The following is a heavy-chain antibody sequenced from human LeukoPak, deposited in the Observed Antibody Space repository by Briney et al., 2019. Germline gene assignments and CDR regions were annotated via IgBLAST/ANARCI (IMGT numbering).Heavy chain of an antibody. J-gene: IGHJ6*03. D-gene: IGHD2-2*02. V-gene: IGHV1-46*01. CDR1: GYTFTSHY. CDR2: INPTGGST. Sequence: ASVKVSCKASGYTFTSHYMHWVRQAPEKGLEWMGIINPTGGSTSYAQKFQGRVTMTRDTSTSTDYMELSSLRSEDTAVYYCARVAAEVVGVPGAIGFGWLRRDYYYMDVWGKGTTVTVSS. CDR3: ARVAAEVVGVPGAIGFGWLRRDYYYMDV.